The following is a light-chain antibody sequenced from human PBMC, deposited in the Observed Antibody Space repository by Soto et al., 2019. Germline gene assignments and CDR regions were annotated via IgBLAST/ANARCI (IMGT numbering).Light chain of an antibody. CDR2: DVS. Sequence: QSVLTQPASVSGSPGESITISCTGISSDVGGYNYVSWYQQQPGKAPKLMIYDVSNRRSGGSNRFSGSKSGNTASLTISGLQAEDEGDYYCYSYTSGSTVLFGGGTKLTVL. CDR1: SSDVGGYNY. V-gene: IGLV2-14*01. CDR3: YSYTSGSTVL. J-gene: IGLJ2*01.